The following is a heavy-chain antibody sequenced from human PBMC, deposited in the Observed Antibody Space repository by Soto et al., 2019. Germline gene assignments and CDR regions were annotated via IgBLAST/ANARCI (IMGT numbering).Heavy chain of an antibody. CDR2: INAGNGNT. Sequence: QVPLVQSGAEVKKPGASVKVSCKASGYTFTSYAMHWVRQAPGQRLEWMGWINAGNGNTKYSQKFQGRVTITRDTSASTAYMELSSLRSEDTAVYYCARDRIMITFGGVIVPYWFDPWGQGTLVTVSS. D-gene: IGHD3-16*02. V-gene: IGHV1-3*01. CDR3: ARDRIMITFGGVIVPYWFDP. J-gene: IGHJ5*02. CDR1: GYTFTSYA.